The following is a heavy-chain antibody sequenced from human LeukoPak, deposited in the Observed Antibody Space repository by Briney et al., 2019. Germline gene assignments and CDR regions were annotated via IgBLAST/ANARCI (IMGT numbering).Heavy chain of an antibody. V-gene: IGHV1-69*13. CDR3: ARVLLWFGELMNWFDP. CDR2: IIPIFGTA. Sequence: SVKVSCKASGGTFISYAISWVRQAPGQGLEWMGGIIPIFGTANYAQKFQGRVTITADESTSTAYMELSSLRSEDTAVYYCARVLLWFGELMNWFDPWGQGTLVTVSS. CDR1: GGTFISYA. D-gene: IGHD3-10*01. J-gene: IGHJ5*02.